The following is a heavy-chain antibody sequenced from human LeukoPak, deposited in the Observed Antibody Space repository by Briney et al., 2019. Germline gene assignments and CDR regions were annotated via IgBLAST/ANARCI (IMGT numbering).Heavy chain of an antibody. Sequence: GGSLRLSCAASGFTFHNYAIHWVRQAPGKGLEWVSLTSGDGITTYFADSVKGRFTISRDNSKSSLFLQMNSLRTEYTALYYCARDQVYGGADYWGQGTLVTVSS. CDR3: ARDQVYGGADY. J-gene: IGHJ4*02. V-gene: IGHV3-43*02. CDR2: TSGDGITT. D-gene: IGHD4-23*01. CDR1: GFTFHNYA.